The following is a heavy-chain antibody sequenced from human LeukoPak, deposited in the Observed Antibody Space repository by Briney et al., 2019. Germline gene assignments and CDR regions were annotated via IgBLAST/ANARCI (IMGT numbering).Heavy chain of an antibody. Sequence: GRSPRLSCVASGITFSGYGMHWVRQAPGKGLEWVAGMSSDGSINLYTDSVKSRFTISRDNSKNTLYLQMNSLRVEDTAVYSCARDDDTSGHFSYFGFWGQGTLVTVSS. J-gene: IGHJ4*02. D-gene: IGHD3-22*01. V-gene: IGHV3-30*03. CDR3: ARDDDTSGHFSYFGF. CDR1: GITFSGYG. CDR2: MSSDGSIN.